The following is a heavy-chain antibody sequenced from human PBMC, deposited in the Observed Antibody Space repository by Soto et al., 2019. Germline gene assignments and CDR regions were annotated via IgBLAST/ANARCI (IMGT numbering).Heavy chain of an antibody. D-gene: IGHD2-2*01. Sequence: EVQLLESGGGLVQPGGSLRLSCAASGFSFSTNSMSWVRQAPGKGLEWVSTITGGGHSTYYADSVKGRLTISRDNSKNTLHLRMDSMRAEDTAIYYCAKGYCGRTTCWIFDYWCQGTLVTVSS. V-gene: IGHV3-23*01. CDR3: AKGYCGRTTCWIFDY. J-gene: IGHJ4*02. CDR2: ITGGGHST. CDR1: GFSFSTNS.